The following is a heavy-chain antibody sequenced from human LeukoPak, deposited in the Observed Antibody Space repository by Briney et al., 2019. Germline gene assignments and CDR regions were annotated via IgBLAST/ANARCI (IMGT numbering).Heavy chain of an antibody. Sequence: GASVKVSCKASGGTFSSYAISWVRQAPGQGLEWMGGIIPIFGTANYAQKFQGRATITADESTSTAYMELSSLRSEDTAVYYCARGGGSRRGPGYYFDYWGQGTLVTVSS. J-gene: IGHJ4*02. V-gene: IGHV1-69*13. CDR1: GGTFSSYA. D-gene: IGHD2-15*01. CDR2: IIPIFGTA. CDR3: ARGGGSRRGPGYYFDY.